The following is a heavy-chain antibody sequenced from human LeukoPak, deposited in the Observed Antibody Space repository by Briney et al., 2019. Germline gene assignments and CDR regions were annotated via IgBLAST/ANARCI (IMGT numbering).Heavy chain of an antibody. J-gene: IGHJ6*02. V-gene: IGHV1-46*01. Sequence: ASVKVSCKASGYTFTSYYIHWVRQAPGQGLEWMGIINPSGGSTSYAQKFQGRVTMTRDTSTSTVYMELSSLRSDDTAVYYCARDPLPPSGSYSYYYYYGMDVWGQGTTVTVSS. CDR3: ARDPLPPSGSYSYYYYYGMDV. D-gene: IGHD1-26*01. CDR2: INPSGGST. CDR1: GYTFTSYY.